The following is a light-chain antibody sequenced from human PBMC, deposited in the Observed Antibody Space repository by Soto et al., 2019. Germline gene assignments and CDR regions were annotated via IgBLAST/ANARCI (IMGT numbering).Light chain of an antibody. V-gene: IGLV3-21*02. J-gene: IGLJ1*01. Sequence: SYELTQPPSVSVSPGQTASITCGGDNIGTKSVHWYQQRPGQAPVLVVYDDKKRPSGIPERFSGSNSGNTATLTISRVETGDEADYYCQVCERFSDHNFVFGDGTK. CDR3: QVCERFSDHNFV. CDR1: NIGTKS. CDR2: DDK.